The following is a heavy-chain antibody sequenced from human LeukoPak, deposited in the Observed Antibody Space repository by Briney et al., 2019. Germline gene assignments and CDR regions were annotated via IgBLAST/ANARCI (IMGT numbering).Heavy chain of an antibody. J-gene: IGHJ3*02. D-gene: IGHD2-21*01. V-gene: IGHV3-48*04. CDR3: ARSRPPSHIVVVVGASRVAFDI. CDR2: ISSSSSAI. Sequence: GGSLRLSCAASGFTFSSYSMNWVRRAPGKGLEWVSYISSSSSAIYYADSVKGRFTISRDNAKNSLYLQMNSLRAEDTAVYYCARSRPPSHIVVVVGASRVAFDIWGQGTMVTVSS. CDR1: GFTFSSYS.